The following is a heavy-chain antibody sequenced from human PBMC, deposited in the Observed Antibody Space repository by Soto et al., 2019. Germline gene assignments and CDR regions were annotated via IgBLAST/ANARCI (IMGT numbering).Heavy chain of an antibody. CDR1: GGSFSGYY. Sequence: TSETLSLTCAVYGGSFSGYYWSWIRQPPGKGLEWIGEINHSGSTNYNPSLKSRVTISVDTSKNQFSLKLSSVTAADTAVYYCARQGRITIFGVVIHYGMDVWG. CDR2: INHSGST. CDR3: ARQGRITIFGVVIHYGMDV. V-gene: IGHV4-34*01. J-gene: IGHJ6*01. D-gene: IGHD3-3*01.